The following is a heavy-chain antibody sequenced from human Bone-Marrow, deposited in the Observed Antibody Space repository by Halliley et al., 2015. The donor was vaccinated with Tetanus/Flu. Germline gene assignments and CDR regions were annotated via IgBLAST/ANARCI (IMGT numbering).Heavy chain of an antibody. J-gene: IGHJ4*02. CDR2: ISYSGST. CDR1: DVAVSGGKYY. Sequence: TLSLTCSVSDVAVSGGKYYWTWIRQTPGQGLEWIGYISYSGSTNYNASLKSRVTISEDTSQKQFSLKLSSVTAADTAVYYCAREIYNYDSSGYYYFDQWGQGTLVTFSS. D-gene: IGHD3-22*01. V-gene: IGHV4-61*01. CDR3: AREIYNYDSSGYYYFDQ.